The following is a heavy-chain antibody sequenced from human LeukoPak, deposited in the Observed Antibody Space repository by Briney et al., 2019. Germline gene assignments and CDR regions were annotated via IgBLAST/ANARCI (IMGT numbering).Heavy chain of an antibody. CDR2: INPNSGGT. CDR3: ARAEKCTNGVCGLTGIDY. D-gene: IGHD2-8*01. J-gene: IGHJ4*02. CDR1: AYIFTGYY. Sequence: ASVKVSCKASAYIFTGYYLHWVRQAPGQGLEWMGRINPNSGGTNYAQRFQGRVTMTRDTSISTAYMELSGLRSDDTAVYYCARAEKCTNGVCGLTGIDYWGQGTLVTVSS. V-gene: IGHV1-2*06.